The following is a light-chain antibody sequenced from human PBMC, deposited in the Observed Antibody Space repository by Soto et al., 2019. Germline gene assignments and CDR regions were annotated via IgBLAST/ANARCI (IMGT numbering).Light chain of an antibody. CDR3: QSYDNSLSNYV. Sequence: QSVLTQPPSVSGAPGQRVTIPCTGSSSNVGAGYDVHWYQQLPGTAPKLLIYGNYNRPSGVPDRFSGSKSGTSASLAITGLQAEDEVDYYCQSYDNSLSNYVFGTGTKVTVL. J-gene: IGLJ1*01. V-gene: IGLV1-40*01. CDR1: SSNVGAGYD. CDR2: GNY.